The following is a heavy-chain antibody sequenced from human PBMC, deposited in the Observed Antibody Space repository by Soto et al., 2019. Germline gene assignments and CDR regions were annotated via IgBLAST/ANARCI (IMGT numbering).Heavy chain of an antibody. D-gene: IGHD3-10*01. CDR3: GRGVKKLLVGGNYYYYYMDV. CDR2: IISSGTII. V-gene: IGHV3-11*01. Sequence: QAQLVESGGGLAKPGGSLRLSCEASGFTLSDYYMSWIRQAPGKGLEWISYIISSGTIIYYADSVKGRFTISKDNAKKSLYLEMNSLTAEDPSLYYCGRGVKKLLVGGNYYYYYMDVWGKGTTVTVSS. J-gene: IGHJ6*03. CDR1: GFTLSDYY.